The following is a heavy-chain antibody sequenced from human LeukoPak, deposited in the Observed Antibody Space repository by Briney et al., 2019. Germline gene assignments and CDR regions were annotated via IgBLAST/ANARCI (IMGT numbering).Heavy chain of an antibody. Sequence: SETLSLTCTVSGGSISSYYGSWIRQPPGKGLEWIGYISKNGNTNSSPSLRSRVTISIDTSKNQVSLKVRSVTAADTAVYYCARHGYGDFKFDPWGQGTLVTVSS. CDR1: GGSISSYY. D-gene: IGHD4-17*01. V-gene: IGHV4-59*08. J-gene: IGHJ5*02. CDR2: ISKNGNT. CDR3: ARHGYGDFKFDP.